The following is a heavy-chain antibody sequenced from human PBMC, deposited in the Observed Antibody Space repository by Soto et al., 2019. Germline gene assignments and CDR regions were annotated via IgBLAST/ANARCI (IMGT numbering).Heavy chain of an antibody. CDR2: ISAYNGNT. Sequence: ASVKVSCKASGYTFPSYGISWVRQAPGQGLEWMGWISAYNGNTNYAQKLQGRVTMTTDTSTSTAYMELRSLRSDDTAVYYCARTVYSYYDSSGYIIDYWGQGTLVTVSS. CDR3: ARTVYSYYDSSGYIIDY. V-gene: IGHV1-18*01. J-gene: IGHJ4*02. D-gene: IGHD3-22*01. CDR1: GYTFPSYG.